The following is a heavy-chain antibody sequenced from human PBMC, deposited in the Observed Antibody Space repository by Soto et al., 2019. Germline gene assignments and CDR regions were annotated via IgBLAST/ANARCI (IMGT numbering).Heavy chain of an antibody. CDR1: GFTFSSYG. J-gene: IGHJ6*02. V-gene: IGHV3-30*18. Sequence: QVQLVESGGGVVQPGRSLRLSCAASGFTFSSYGMHWVRQAPGKGLEWVAVISYDGSNKYYADSVKGRFTISRDNSKNTLYLQMNSLRAEDTAVYYCANIGGYYYYGMDVWGQGTTFTVSS. CDR3: ANIGGYYYYGMDV. D-gene: IGHD3-3*01. CDR2: ISYDGSNK.